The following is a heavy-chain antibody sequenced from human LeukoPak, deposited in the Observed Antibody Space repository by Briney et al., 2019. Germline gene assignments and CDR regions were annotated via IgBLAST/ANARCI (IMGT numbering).Heavy chain of an antibody. Sequence: SQTLSLTCASSGERVSTKSATWTWLRQSPSRGLEWLGRTYYRSKWSNDYAVSMKSRITINPDTSKNQFSLQLNSVTPEDTAVYYCARLVGASWFDSWGQGTLVTVSS. CDR3: ARLVGASWFDS. CDR2: TYYRSKWSN. CDR1: GERVSTKSAT. J-gene: IGHJ5*01. D-gene: IGHD1-26*01. V-gene: IGHV6-1*01.